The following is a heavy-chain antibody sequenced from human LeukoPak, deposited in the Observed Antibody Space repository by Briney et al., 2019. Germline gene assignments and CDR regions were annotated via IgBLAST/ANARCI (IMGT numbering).Heavy chain of an antibody. J-gene: IGHJ4*02. CDR1: GFTFSSYE. V-gene: IGHV3-48*03. CDR3: ARDLDGGDLDY. CDR2: ISSRGSTI. D-gene: IGHD2-21*02. Sequence: GGSLRLSCAASGFTFSSYEMNWVRQAPGKGLEWVSYISSRGSTINYADSVKGRFTISRDNAKNSLYLQKNSLRAEDTAVYYRARDLDGGDLDYWGQGTLVTVSS.